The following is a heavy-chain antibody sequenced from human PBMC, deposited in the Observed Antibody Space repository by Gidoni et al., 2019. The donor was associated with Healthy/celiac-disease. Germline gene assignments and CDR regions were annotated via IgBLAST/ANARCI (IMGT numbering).Heavy chain of an antibody. CDR3: VKGGQQGLILSEWDY. V-gene: IGHV3-64D*06. CDR1: GLTFSSYG. CDR2: IRSNWGST. D-gene: IGHD6-19*01. J-gene: IGHJ4*02. Sequence: VQLVESGGGLVQPGGFLSLYCSASGLTFSSYGMHWVRQAPGKGLEYVSAIRSNWGSTYYADSVKGRFTISRDNSTNTLYLQMSSLGAEDTAVYYCVKGGQQGLILSEWDYWGQGTLVTVSS.